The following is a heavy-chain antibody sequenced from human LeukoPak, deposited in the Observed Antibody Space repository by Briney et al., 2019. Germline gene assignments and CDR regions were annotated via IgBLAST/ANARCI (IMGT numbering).Heavy chain of an antibody. CDR3: ASMKGSGTYSSFDY. CDR2: IKQDGSEK. V-gene: IGHV3-7*01. CDR1: GFTFSNYW. J-gene: IGHJ4*02. Sequence: GGSLRLSCAASGFTFSNYWMSWVRQAPGKGLEWVANIKQDGSEKYYIDSVKGRFTISRDNAKNSLYLQMNSLRVEDAAVYYCASMKGSGTYSSFDYWGQGTLVTVSS. D-gene: IGHD3-10*01.